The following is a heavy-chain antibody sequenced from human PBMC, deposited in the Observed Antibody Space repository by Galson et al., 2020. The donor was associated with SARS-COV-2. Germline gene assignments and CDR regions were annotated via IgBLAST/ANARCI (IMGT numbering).Heavy chain of an antibody. J-gene: IGHJ1*01. V-gene: IGHV3-7*01. D-gene: IGHD3-10*01. CDR2: IKQDGSEK. CDR3: ASSALVMVRGEMPEYFQH. CDR1: GFTFSSYW. Sequence: GGSLRLSCAASGFTFSSYWMSWVRQAPGKGLQWVANIKQDGSEKYYVDSVKGRFTISRDNAKNSLYLQMNSLRAEDTAVYYCASSALVMVRGEMPEYFQHWGQGTLVTVSS.